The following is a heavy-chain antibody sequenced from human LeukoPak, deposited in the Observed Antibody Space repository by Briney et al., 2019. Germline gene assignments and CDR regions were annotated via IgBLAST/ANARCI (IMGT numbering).Heavy chain of an antibody. CDR2: IYSGGST. V-gene: IGHV3-53*05. D-gene: IGHD6-13*01. CDR1: GFTVSSNY. J-gene: IGHJ4*02. Sequence: GGSLRLSCAASGFTVSSNYMSWVRQAPGKGLEWVSVIYSGGSTYYADSVKGRFTISRDNSKNTLYLQMNSLRAEDTAVYYCAKDKALPPKQQLFDYWGQGTLVTVSS. CDR3: AKDKALPPKQQLFDY.